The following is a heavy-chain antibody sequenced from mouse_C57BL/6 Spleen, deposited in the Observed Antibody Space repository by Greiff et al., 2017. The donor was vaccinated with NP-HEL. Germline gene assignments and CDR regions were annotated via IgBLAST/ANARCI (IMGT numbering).Heavy chain of an antibody. CDR2: IDPETGGT. CDR1: GYTFTDYE. V-gene: IGHV1-15*01. Sequence: QVQLKESGAELVRPGASVTLSCKASGYTFTDYEMHWVKQTPVHGLEWIGAIDPETGGTAYNQKFKGKAILTADKSSSTAYMELRSLTSEDSAVYYCTREGSFYWGQGTLVTVSA. J-gene: IGHJ3*01. CDR3: TREGSFY.